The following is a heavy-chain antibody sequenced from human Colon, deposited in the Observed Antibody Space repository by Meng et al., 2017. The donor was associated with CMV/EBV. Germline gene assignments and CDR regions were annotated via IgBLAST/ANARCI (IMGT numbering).Heavy chain of an antibody. J-gene: IGHJ5*02. CDR1: GGSITDYY. D-gene: IGHD6-25*01. CDR3: ARGPIAARADL. Sequence: SETLSLTCAVSGGSITDYYWHWMRQSPGKGLEWIGYIHYTGLTNYSPSLKSRVTMAVDTSKNQLSLKLTSMTAADTAVFYCARGPIAARADLWGQGALVTVSS. CDR2: IHYTGLT. V-gene: IGHV4-59*01.